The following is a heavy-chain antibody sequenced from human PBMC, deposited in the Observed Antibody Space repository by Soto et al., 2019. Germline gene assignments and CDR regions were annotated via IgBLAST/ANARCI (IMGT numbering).Heavy chain of an antibody. J-gene: IGHJ5*01. V-gene: IGHV3-23*01. CDR1: GFTFSSYA. CDR2: ISGSGGST. CDR3: AKTGHIVLVPADKNWRYS. Sequence: PGGSLRLSCVASGFTFSSYAVSWVRQAPGKGLEWVSAISGSGGSTYYADSVKGRFTISRDNSKNTVFLQVNSLRAEDTAIYYCAKTGHIVLVPADKNWRYSWGQGTLVTVSS. D-gene: IGHD2-2*01.